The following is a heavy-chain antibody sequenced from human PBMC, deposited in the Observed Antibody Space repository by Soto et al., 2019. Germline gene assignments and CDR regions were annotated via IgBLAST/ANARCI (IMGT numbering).Heavy chain of an antibody. CDR2: IYYSGST. Sequence: QVQLQESGPGLVKPSQTLSLTCTVSGGSISSGGYYWSWIRQHPGKGLKWIGYIYYSGSTYYNPSLKSRVTISVDTSKNQFSLKLSSVTAADTAVYYCARYFTMLWGYYAYYFDYWGQGTLVTVSS. D-gene: IGHD3-22*01. CDR1: GGSISSGGYY. CDR3: ARYFTMLWGYYAYYFDY. J-gene: IGHJ4*02. V-gene: IGHV4-31*03.